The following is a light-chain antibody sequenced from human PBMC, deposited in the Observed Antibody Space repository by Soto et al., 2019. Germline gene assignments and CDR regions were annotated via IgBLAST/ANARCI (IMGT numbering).Light chain of an antibody. CDR3: CSYAGSTNWV. Sequence: QSALTQPASVSGSPGQSITISCTGTSSDDGSYNLVSWYQQHPGKAPKLMIYEGSKRPSGVSNRFSGSKSGNTASLTISGLQAEDEADYYCCSYAGSTNWVFGGGTKLTVL. CDR1: SSDDGSYNL. CDR2: EGS. J-gene: IGLJ3*02. V-gene: IGLV2-23*01.